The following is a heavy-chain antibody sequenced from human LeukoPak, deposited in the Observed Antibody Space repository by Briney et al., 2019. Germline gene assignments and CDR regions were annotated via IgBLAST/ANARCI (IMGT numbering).Heavy chain of an antibody. J-gene: IGHJ3*02. Sequence: ASETLSLTCSVSGGSVAPYYWNWIRQSPGQGLTWIGYIHYSGSTKYNPSLESRVTISVDTSRNQCSLKLNSVTAADTAVYYCARDDSDYDDAFLIWGQGTMVSVSS. D-gene: IGHD5-12*01. CDR2: IHYSGST. V-gene: IGHV4-59*02. CDR1: GGSVAPYY. CDR3: ARDDSDYDDAFLI.